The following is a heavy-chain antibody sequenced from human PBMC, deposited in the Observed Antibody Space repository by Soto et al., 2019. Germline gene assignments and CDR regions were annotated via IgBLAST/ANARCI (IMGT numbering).Heavy chain of an antibody. J-gene: IGHJ4*02. CDR1: GGSVSSGPYH. CDR2: LSYSGTA. V-gene: IGHV4-61*01. D-gene: IGHD2-8*01. CDR3: MRSHGAY. Sequence: QVQLQESDPGLVKTSEPLSLTCTVSGGSVSSGPYHWNWVRQPPGKGLEWIGHLSYSGTANYSPSLRGRVTMATDTSKNQFSLRLTSVTAADTAVYYCMRSHGAYWGQGTLVTVSP.